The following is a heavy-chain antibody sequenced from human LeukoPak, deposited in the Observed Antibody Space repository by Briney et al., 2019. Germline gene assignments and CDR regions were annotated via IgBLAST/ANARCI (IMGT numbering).Heavy chain of an antibody. Sequence: HPGGSLRLSCAASGFTFSSYGIHWVRQAPGKGQEWVAFIRYDGSNKYYADSVKGRFTISRDNSKNTLYLQMNSLRAEDTAVYYCAKDYSKTSYYGSGTYYRPNWFDPWGQGTLVTVSS. V-gene: IGHV3-30*02. D-gene: IGHD3-10*01. J-gene: IGHJ5*02. CDR1: GFTFSSYG. CDR2: IRYDGSNK. CDR3: AKDYSKTSYYGSGTYYRPNWFDP.